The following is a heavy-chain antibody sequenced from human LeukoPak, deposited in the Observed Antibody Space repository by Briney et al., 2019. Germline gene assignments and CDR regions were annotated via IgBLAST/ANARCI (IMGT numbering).Heavy chain of an antibody. J-gene: IGHJ4*02. CDR1: GFTFSSYA. V-gene: IGHV3-23*01. Sequence: GGSLRLSCAASGFTFSSYAMSWVRQAPGKGLEWVSAISGSGGSTYYADSVKGRFTISRDNSKNTLYLQMNGLRAEDTAVYYCAKDPLYCSSTSCYVGSAAYWGQGTLVTVSS. CDR2: ISGSGGST. CDR3: AKDPLYCSSTSCYVGSAAY. D-gene: IGHD2-2*01.